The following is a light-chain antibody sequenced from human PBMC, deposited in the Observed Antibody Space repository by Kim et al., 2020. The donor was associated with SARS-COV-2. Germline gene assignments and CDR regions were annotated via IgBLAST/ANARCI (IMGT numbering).Light chain of an antibody. CDR2: AAS. V-gene: IGKV1-NL1*01. CDR1: QGIGNS. J-gene: IGKJ1*01. CDR3: QQYYHPPLT. Sequence: GSVRGIVTGTCRSSQGIGNSLALYQHRPGKAPKLLLYAASKLESGFPSRFSGSGSGTDYTLTISSLQPEDFATYYCQQYYHPPLTFGQGTKVDIK.